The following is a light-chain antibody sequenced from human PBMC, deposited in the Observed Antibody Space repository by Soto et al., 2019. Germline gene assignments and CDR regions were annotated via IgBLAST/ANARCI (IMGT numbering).Light chain of an antibody. Sequence: QSALTQPASVSGSPGQSITISCTGTSSDVGSYNLVSWYQQHPGKAPKLMIYEGSKRPSGVSNRFSGSKSGNTASLTISGLQAEDEADCSCCSYAGSSTFYVFGTGTQVTVL. V-gene: IGLV2-23*01. CDR2: EGS. CDR1: SSDVGSYNL. CDR3: CSYAGSSTFYV. J-gene: IGLJ1*01.